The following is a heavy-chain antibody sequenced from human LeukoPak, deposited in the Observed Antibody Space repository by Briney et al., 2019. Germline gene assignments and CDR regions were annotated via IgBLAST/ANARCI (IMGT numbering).Heavy chain of an antibody. J-gene: IGHJ4*02. CDR1: GGSISNYY. V-gene: IGHV4-59*01. D-gene: IGHD2-8*02. Sequence: SETLSLTCTVSGGSISNYYWSWIRQPPGKGLEWVGYIYYSGSTNYNPSLKSRVTISVDTSKNQFSLKLSSVTAADTAVYYCARDYLGYWYYFDYWGQGTLVTVSS. CDR3: ARDYLGYWYYFDY. CDR2: IYYSGST.